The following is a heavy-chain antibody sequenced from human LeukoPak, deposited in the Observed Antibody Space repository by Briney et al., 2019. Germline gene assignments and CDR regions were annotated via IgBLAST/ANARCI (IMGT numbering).Heavy chain of an antibody. J-gene: IGHJ4*02. CDR3: ANYGSGTYAYDY. Sequence: GGSLRLSCAASGFTVSSNYMSWVRQAPGKGLEWVSAISGSGGSTYYADSVKGRFTISRDNSKNTLYLQMNSLRAEDTAVYYCANYGSGTYAYDYWGQGTLVTVSS. V-gene: IGHV3-23*01. CDR2: ISGSGGST. D-gene: IGHD3-10*01. CDR1: GFTVSSNY.